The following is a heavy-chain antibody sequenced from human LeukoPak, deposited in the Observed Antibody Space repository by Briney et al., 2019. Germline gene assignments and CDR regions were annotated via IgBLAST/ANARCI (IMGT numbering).Heavy chain of an antibody. J-gene: IGHJ4*02. CDR1: GYTFTSYD. Sequence: ASVKVSCKASGYTFTSYDINWVRQATGQGLEWMGWMNPNSGNTGYAQKFQGRVTVTRNTSISTAYMELSSLRSEDTAVYYCARSRSVWEPRAPNFDYWGQGTLVTVSS. CDR2: MNPNSGNT. CDR3: ARSRSVWEPRAPNFDY. V-gene: IGHV1-8*01. D-gene: IGHD1-26*01.